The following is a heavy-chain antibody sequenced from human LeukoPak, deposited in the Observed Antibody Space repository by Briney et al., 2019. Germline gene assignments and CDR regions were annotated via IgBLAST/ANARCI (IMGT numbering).Heavy chain of an antibody. Sequence: ASVKVSCKASGYSFTGYYIHWVRQAPGQGLEWMGWINPDSGDTEYSQRFQGRITLTSDTSVTTAYLELSSLRSEDTAVYYCARSPYDSSGYATYYFDYWGQGTLVTVSS. V-gene: IGHV1-2*02. D-gene: IGHD3-22*01. CDR1: GYSFTGYY. J-gene: IGHJ4*02. CDR2: INPDSGDT. CDR3: ARSPYDSSGYATYYFDY.